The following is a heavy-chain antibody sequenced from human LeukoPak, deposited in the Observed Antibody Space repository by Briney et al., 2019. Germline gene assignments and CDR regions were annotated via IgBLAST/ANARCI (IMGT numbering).Heavy chain of an antibody. J-gene: IGHJ4*02. Sequence: GGSLRLSCAASGFTVSSNYMSWVRQAPGKGLEWVANINQDGGEKYYVDSVKGRFTNSRDNAKNSLYLQMNSLRAEDTAVYHCATGRSCTTCYLPDYWGQGTLVTVSS. CDR3: ATGRSCTTCYLPDY. CDR2: INQDGGEK. V-gene: IGHV3-7*01. D-gene: IGHD2-2*01. CDR1: GFTVSSNY.